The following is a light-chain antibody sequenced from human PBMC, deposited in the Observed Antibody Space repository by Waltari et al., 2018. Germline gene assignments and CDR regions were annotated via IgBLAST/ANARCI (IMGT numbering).Light chain of an antibody. V-gene: IGLV2-23*02. CDR3: CSYALSGAVV. CDR1: TRDVGYYNL. Sequence: QSALTQPASVSGSPGQSLTISCTGTTRDVGYYNLVSWYPQHPGKAPKLLFSEVTKRPSLVSDRFSHSNSGHTASLTISGLHAEDEANSSCCSYALSGAVVFGGGPKLTVL. J-gene: IGLJ2*01. CDR2: EVT.